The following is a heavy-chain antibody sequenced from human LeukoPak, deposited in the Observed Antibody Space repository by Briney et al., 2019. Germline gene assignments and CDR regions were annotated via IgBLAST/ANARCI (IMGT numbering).Heavy chain of an antibody. CDR2: IYSGGST. CDR3: ASGIVGASPHYDY. J-gene: IGHJ4*02. D-gene: IGHD1-26*01. Sequence: PGGSLRLSCAASGFTDSSNYMSWVRQAPGKGLEWVSVIYSGGSTYYADSVKGRFTISRDNSKNTLYLQMNSLRAEDTAVYYCASGIVGASPHYDYWGQGTLVTVSS. CDR1: GFTDSSNY. V-gene: IGHV3-66*02.